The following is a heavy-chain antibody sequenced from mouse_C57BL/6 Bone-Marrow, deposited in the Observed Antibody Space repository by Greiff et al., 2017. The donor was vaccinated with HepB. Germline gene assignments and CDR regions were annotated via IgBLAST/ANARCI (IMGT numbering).Heavy chain of an antibody. J-gene: IGHJ4*01. Sequence: EVNVVESGGGLVQPRGSLKLSCAASGFTFSDYGMAWVRQAPRKGPEWVAFISNLAYSIYYADTVTGRFTISRENAKNTLYLEMSSLRSEDTAMYYCARQNYGNAMDYWGQGTSVTVSS. CDR2: ISNLAYSI. D-gene: IGHD1-1*01. V-gene: IGHV5-15*01. CDR3: ARQNYGNAMDY. CDR1: GFTFSDYG.